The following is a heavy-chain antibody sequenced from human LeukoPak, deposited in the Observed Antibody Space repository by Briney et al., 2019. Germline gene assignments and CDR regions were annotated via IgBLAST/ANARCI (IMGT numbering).Heavy chain of an antibody. CDR2: ISPYNADT. J-gene: IGHJ5*02. Sequence: ASVRVSCKASGYTFSDYFITWVRQAPGQGLEWMGWISPYNADTNYAQNFQGRVTMTTDRSTRTAYMELRNLRSDDTAVYYCARVTTVTRSPWSWGPKKIGQEVNWFDPWGQGTLITVS. CDR1: GYTFSDYF. V-gene: IGHV1-18*01. CDR3: ARVTTVTRSPWSWGPKKIGQEVNWFDP. D-gene: IGHD4-17*01.